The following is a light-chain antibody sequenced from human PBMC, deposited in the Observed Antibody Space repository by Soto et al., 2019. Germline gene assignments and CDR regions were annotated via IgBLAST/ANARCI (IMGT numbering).Light chain of an antibody. CDR2: DVN. Sequence: QSALTQAASVSGSPGQSITISCAGASSDVGGYNFVSWYQQHPGKAPKLMIYDVNNRPSGVSNRFSGFKSGNTASLIISGLQAEDEADYYCSSYSSTSHVVFGGGTQLTVL. J-gene: IGLJ2*01. CDR1: SSDVGGYNF. CDR3: SSYSSTSHVV. V-gene: IGLV2-14*01.